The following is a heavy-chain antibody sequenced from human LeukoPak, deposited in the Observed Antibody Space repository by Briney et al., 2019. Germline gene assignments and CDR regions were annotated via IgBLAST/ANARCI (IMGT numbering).Heavy chain of an antibody. J-gene: IGHJ4*02. D-gene: IGHD2-8*01. Sequence: SETLSLTCAVSGGSFRGCYWSWIRQPPGKGLEWIGEINHSGSTNYKPSLKSRVTISLDTSNNQFSLKLNSVTAADTAVYYCARHNAGVLGDWGQGTLVTVSS. V-gene: IGHV4-34*01. CDR2: INHSGST. CDR1: GGSFRGCY. CDR3: ARHNAGVLGD.